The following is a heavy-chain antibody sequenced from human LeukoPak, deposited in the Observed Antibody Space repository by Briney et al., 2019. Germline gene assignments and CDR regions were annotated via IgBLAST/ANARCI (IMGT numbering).Heavy chain of an antibody. CDR3: ARDSALAQAVDY. Sequence: PSETLSLTCTVSGGSISSYYWSWIRQPPGKGLEWIGYIYYSGSTYYNPSLKSRITISVDTSKNQFSLKLSSVTAADTAVYYCARDSALAQAVDYWGQGTLVTVSS. V-gene: IGHV4-59*12. J-gene: IGHJ4*02. CDR1: GGSISSYY. D-gene: IGHD6-19*01. CDR2: IYYSGST.